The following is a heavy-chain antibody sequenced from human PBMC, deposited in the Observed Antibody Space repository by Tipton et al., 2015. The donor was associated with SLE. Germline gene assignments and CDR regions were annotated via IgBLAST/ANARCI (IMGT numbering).Heavy chain of an antibody. D-gene: IGHD3-3*01. CDR1: GASIRNYH. CDR2: VYYSGFA. J-gene: IGHJ6*02. V-gene: IGHV4-59*01. Sequence: LRLSCTVSGASIRNYHWSWIRQPPGKGLEWIGYVYYSGFANYNPSLKSRVSMSVDTSKNQFSLRLTSVTAADTAVYYCARDFFDFRFDPWGQGTTVTVSS. CDR3: ARDFFDFRFDP.